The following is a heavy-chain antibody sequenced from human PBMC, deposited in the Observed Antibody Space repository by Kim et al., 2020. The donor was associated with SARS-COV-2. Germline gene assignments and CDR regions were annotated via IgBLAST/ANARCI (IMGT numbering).Heavy chain of an antibody. J-gene: IGHJ4*01. V-gene: IGHV1-46*01. Sequence: ASVKVSCKASGSTLISYFIHWVRQAPGQGLEWMGKINPSGGSPTYAQKFQGRVTMTRDTSTSTVYMELSSLRFEDTAVYYCARLVGATTFSEFWGQGTLVTVSS. CDR2: INPSGGSP. CDR1: GSTLISYF. D-gene: IGHD1-26*01. CDR3: ARLVGATTFSEF.